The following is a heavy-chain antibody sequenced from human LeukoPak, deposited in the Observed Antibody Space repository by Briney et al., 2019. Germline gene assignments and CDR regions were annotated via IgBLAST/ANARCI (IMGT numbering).Heavy chain of an antibody. Sequence: SETLSLTCTVSGGSIGSSSYYWGWIRQPPGKGLAWIGSIYYSGSTYYNPSLKSRVTISVDTSKNQFSLKLSSVTAADTAVYYCARIRIAAAGPLGYYYYYMDVWGKGTTVTVSS. CDR1: GGSIGSSSYY. J-gene: IGHJ6*03. CDR3: ARIRIAAAGPLGYYYYYMDV. CDR2: IYYSGST. D-gene: IGHD6-13*01. V-gene: IGHV4-39*01.